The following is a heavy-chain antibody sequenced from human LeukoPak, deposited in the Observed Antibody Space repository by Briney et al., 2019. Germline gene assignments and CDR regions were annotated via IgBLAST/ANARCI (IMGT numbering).Heavy chain of an antibody. V-gene: IGHV3-23*01. Sequence: GGSLRLSCAASGFTFRNFWLTWVRQAPGKGLEWVSAISGSGGSTYYADSVKGRFTISRDNSKNTLYLQMNSLRAEDTAVYYCAKEASYGGLIHFDYWGQGTLVTVSS. J-gene: IGHJ4*02. CDR2: ISGSGGST. D-gene: IGHD4-23*01. CDR3: AKEASYGGLIHFDY. CDR1: GFTFRNFW.